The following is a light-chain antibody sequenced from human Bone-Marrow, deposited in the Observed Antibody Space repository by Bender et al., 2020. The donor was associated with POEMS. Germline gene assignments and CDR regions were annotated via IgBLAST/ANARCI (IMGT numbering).Light chain of an antibody. CDR1: NIESKN. CDR3: QVWDGSHDRWV. V-gene: IGLV3-21*03. CDR2: DDS. Sequence: SYVLTQPPSLLVAPGKTARITCGGNNIESKNVHWYQQKPGRAPVLVVYDDSDRPSGIPERFSGTNSGNTATLTITGVEAGDEADYFCQVWDGSHDRWVFGGGTKLTVL. J-gene: IGLJ2*01.